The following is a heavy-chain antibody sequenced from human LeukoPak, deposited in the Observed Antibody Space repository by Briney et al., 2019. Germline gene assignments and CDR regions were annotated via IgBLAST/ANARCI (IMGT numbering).Heavy chain of an antibody. CDR2: IYTSGST. CDR1: GGSISSGSYY. D-gene: IGHD2-2*02. J-gene: IGHJ4*02. Sequence: SETLSLTCTVSGGSISSGSYYWSWIRQPAGKGLEWIGRIYTSGSTNYNPSLKSRVTISVDTSKNQFSLKLSSVTAAGTAVYYCARSAVPAAIRYFDYWGQGTLVTVSS. V-gene: IGHV4-61*02. CDR3: ARSAVPAAIRYFDY.